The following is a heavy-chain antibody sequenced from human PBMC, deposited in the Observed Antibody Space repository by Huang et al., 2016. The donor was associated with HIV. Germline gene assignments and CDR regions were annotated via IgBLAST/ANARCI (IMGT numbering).Heavy chain of an antibody. V-gene: IGHV1-3*01. CDR2: INGGNGDT. Sequence: QVQLVQSGAEVKKPGTSVKVSCKTAGYTFSSHALHWLRQAPGQRPEWIGWINGGNGDTKYSQQFQGRVTITSDTSANIGYMELNSLLSEDTAVYYCARDPLDIRRHFDFWGQGSLVTVSS. D-gene: IGHD3-3*01. CDR1: GYTFSSHA. J-gene: IGHJ4*02. CDR3: ARDPLDIRRHFDF.